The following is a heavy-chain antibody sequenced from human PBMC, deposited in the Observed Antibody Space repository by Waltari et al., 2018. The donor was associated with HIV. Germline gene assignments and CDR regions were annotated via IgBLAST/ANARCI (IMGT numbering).Heavy chain of an antibody. CDR2: VNHVGRT. J-gene: IGHJ6*01. CDR1: GGSFRGYY. CDR3: ARDSAPGLAVDDDDGEFFYYGLDV. D-gene: IGHD6-19*01. V-gene: IGHV4-34*01. Sequence: QVHLEQWGTGLLRPPETLSLTCAVYGGSFRGYYCSLIRPSPGRGLEWIGEVNHVGRTNYSPSLKGRVTVSVDTSKNQFSLTMRSVTAADTAVYYCARDSAPGLAVDDDDGEFFYYGLDVWGQGTTVTVSS.